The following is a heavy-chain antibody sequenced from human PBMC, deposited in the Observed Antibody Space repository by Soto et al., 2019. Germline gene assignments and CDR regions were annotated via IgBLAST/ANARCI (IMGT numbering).Heavy chain of an antibody. CDR1: GFRFSNDL. Sequence: PGGSLRLSCAACGFRFSNDLMDWVRKGPGKGLEWVSRIISGGSRVSYADSVKGRFTIARDNAKNTLYLEMHSLTAEDTAVYYCARERTSKGGMDVWGQGTTVTVSS. CDR3: ARERTSKGGMDV. V-gene: IGHV3-74*01. CDR2: IISGGSRV. J-gene: IGHJ6*02.